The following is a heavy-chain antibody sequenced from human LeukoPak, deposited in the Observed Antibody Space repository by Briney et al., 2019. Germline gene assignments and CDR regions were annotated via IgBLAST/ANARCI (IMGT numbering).Heavy chain of an antibody. CDR1: GFTFSDYY. J-gene: IGHJ2*01. Sequence: GSLRLSCAASGFTFSDYYMSWIRQAPGKGLEWIGALHYTGSENTYYNPSLKTRVTISVDTSKNQFSLKLSSVTAADTAVYYCARVGVAAAGKVVHWYFDLWGRGTLVTVSS. V-gene: IGHV4-34*01. D-gene: IGHD6-13*01. CDR3: ARVGVAAAGKVVHWYFDL. CDR2: LHYTGSENT.